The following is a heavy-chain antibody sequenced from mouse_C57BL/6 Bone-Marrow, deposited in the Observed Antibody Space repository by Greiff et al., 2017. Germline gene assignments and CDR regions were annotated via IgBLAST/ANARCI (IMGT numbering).Heavy chain of an antibody. CDR2: IYPGSGST. D-gene: IGHD1-1*01. J-gene: IGHJ1*03. Sequence: QVQLKQSGAELVKPGASVKMSCKASGYTFTSYWITWVKQRPGQGLEWIGDIYPGSGSTNYNEKFKSKATLTVDTSSSTAYMQLSSLTSEDSAVYYCARRYGSSLWYFDVWGTGTTVTVSS. V-gene: IGHV1-55*01. CDR1: GYTFTSYW. CDR3: ARRYGSSLWYFDV.